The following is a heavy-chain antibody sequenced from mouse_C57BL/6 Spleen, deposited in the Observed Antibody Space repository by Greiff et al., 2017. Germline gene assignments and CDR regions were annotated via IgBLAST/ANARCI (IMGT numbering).Heavy chain of an antibody. CDR1: GYAFSSSW. CDR2: IYPGDGDT. Sequence: VQLQQSGPELVKPGASVKISCKASGYAFSSSWMNWVKQRPGKGLEWIGRIYPGDGDTNYNGKFKGKATLTADKSSSTAYMQLSSLTSEDSAVYFCARAPYDSWFAYWGQGTLVTVSA. V-gene: IGHV1-82*01. CDR3: ARAPYDSWFAY. J-gene: IGHJ3*01. D-gene: IGHD2-4*01.